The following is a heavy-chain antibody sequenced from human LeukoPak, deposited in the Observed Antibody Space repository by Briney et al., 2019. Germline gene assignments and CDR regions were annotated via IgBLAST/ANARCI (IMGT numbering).Heavy chain of an antibody. Sequence: PGGSLRLSCAASGFTFDNYAMNWVRQVPGKGLEWISLISWNSGTIGYADSVKGRFTISRDNAKNSLYLQMNSLRAEDTALYHCAREGVVIRVSAAFDIWGQGTMVTVSS. CDR2: ISWNSGTI. CDR3: AREGVVIRVSAAFDI. V-gene: IGHV3-9*01. CDR1: GFTFDNYA. D-gene: IGHD3-3*01. J-gene: IGHJ3*02.